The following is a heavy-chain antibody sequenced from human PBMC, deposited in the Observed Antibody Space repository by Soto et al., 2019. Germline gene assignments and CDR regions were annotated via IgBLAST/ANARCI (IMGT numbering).Heavy chain of an antibody. CDR3: AKDALDYYDSSGYFKSTVWGKPRPTKNDY. CDR1: GFTFSSYA. V-gene: IGHV3-23*01. Sequence: GGSLRLSCAASGFTFSSYAMSWVRQAPGKGLEWVSAISGSGGSTYYADSVKGRFTISRDNSKNTLYLQMNSLRAEDTAVYYCAKDALDYYDSSGYFKSTVWGKPRPTKNDYWGQGTLVTVSS. CDR2: ISGSGGST. D-gene: IGHD3-22*01. J-gene: IGHJ4*02.